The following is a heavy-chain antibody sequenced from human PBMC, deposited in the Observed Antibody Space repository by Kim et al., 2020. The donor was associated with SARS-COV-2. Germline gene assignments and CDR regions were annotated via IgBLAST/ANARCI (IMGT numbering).Heavy chain of an antibody. CDR1: GFTFSSYG. J-gene: IGHJ6*03. Sequence: GGSLRLSCAASGFTFSSYGMHWVRQAPGKGLEWVAVISYDGSNKYYADSVKGRFTISRDNSKNTLYLQMNSLRAEDTAVYYCAKDLIAAAGTFYYYYYD. D-gene: IGHD6-13*01. CDR2: ISYDGSNK. V-gene: IGHV3-30*18. CDR3: AKDLIAAAGTFYYYYYD.